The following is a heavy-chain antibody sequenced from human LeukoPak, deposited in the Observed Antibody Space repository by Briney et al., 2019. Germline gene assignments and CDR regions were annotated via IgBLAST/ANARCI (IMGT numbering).Heavy chain of an antibody. CDR3: ARLPDYYSRHGAPG. V-gene: IGHV4-34*01. D-gene: IGHD3-10*01. Sequence: PSETLSLTCDGYGESLSNYYCSWIRQPPGKGLEWFGEINHYGSTNYNPSLKSRITISVDTSKNQFSLKLSSVTAADTAVYYCARLPDYYSRHGAPGWGQGTLVTVSS. CDR1: GESLSNYY. CDR2: INHYGST. J-gene: IGHJ4*02.